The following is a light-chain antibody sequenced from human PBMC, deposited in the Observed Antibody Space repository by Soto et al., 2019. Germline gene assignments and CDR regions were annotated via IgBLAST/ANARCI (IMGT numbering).Light chain of an antibody. CDR2: KAS. V-gene: IGKV1-5*03. Sequence: IQMTQSPATLPASVGDSVTITCRASQSVGRWLAWYQQKPGEAPKLLIYKASYLESGVPSRFSGSGSGTEFTLTISSLQPEDLATYYCQHYSAFSVTFGQGTKVDIK. CDR1: QSVGRW. J-gene: IGKJ1*01. CDR3: QHYSAFSVT.